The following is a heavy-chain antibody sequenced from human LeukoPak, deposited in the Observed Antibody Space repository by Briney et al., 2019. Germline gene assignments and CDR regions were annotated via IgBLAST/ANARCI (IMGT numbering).Heavy chain of an antibody. V-gene: IGHV4-34*01. CDR3: ARLARDYVWGSYVRDYYYYYMDV. J-gene: IGHJ6*03. D-gene: IGHD3-16*01. CDR2: INHSGST. CDR1: GGSFSGYY. Sequence: HPSETLPLTCAVYGGSFSGYYWSWIRQPPGKGLEWIGEINHSGSTNYNPSLKSRVTISVDTSKNQFSLKLRSVTAADTAVYYCARLARDYVWGSYVRDYYYYYMDVWGKGTTVTISS.